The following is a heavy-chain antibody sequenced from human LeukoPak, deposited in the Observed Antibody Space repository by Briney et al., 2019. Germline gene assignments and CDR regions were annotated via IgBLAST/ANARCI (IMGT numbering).Heavy chain of an antibody. J-gene: IGHJ4*02. Sequence: GSLRLSCAASGFTVSNNYMPWVRQAPGKGLESISIINDGGTTFYADSVKGRFTISRDNAKNILYLQMSSLRAEDTAVYYCAGAPETGHWGRGTLVTVSS. CDR3: AGAPETGH. V-gene: IGHV3-66*01. CDR1: GFTVSNNY. D-gene: IGHD5-24*01. CDR2: INDGGTT.